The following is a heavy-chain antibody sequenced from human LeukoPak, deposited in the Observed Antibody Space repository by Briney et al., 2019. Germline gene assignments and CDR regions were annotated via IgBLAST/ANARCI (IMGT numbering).Heavy chain of an antibody. D-gene: IGHD3-22*01. CDR3: ARGGQWLSPRSFDY. V-gene: IGHV4-30-2*01. J-gene: IGHJ4*02. CDR1: GGSISSGGYS. CDR2: IYHSGST. Sequence: PSQTLSLTCAVSGGSISSGGYSWSWIWQPPGKGLEWIGYIYHSGSTYYNPSLKSRVTISVDRSKNQFSLKLSSVTAADTAVYYCARGGQWLSPRSFDYWGQGTLVTVSS.